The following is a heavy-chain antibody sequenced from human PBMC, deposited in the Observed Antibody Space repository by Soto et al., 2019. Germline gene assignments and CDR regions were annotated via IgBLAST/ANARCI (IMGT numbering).Heavy chain of an antibody. J-gene: IGHJ5*02. V-gene: IGHV4-34*01. Sequence: PSETLSLTRTFCWGSFRGYYWSWIRQPPGKGLDVIGEINHSGRTNYNPSLKSRVTISVETSKNQFSLQLSSATAAATAVYYCARALAIAGSRDGRLDPWGQGTLVTVSS. CDR2: INHSGRT. D-gene: IGHD6-13*01. CDR1: WGSFRGYY. CDR3: ARALAIAGSRDGRLDP.